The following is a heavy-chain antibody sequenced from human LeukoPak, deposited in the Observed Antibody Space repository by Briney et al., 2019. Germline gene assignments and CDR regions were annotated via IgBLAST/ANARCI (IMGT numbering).Heavy chain of an antibody. V-gene: IGHV3-21*01. CDR1: GFTFSSYS. Sequence: PGGSLRLSCAASGFTFSSYSMNWVRQAPGKGLEWVSSISSSSSYIYYADSVKGRFTISRDNAKNSLYLQMNSLRAEDTAVYYCASFKWELSRYDAFDIWGQGTMVTVSS. J-gene: IGHJ3*02. CDR2: ISSSSSYI. CDR3: ASFKWELSRYDAFDI. D-gene: IGHD1-26*01.